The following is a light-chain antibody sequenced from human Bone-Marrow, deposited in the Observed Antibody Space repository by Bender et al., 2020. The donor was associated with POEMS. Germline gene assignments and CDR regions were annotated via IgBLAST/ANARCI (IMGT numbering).Light chain of an antibody. V-gene: IGLV8-61*01. Sequence: QTVVTQEPSVSVSPVGTVTLTCALSSGSVSTSHYPSWFHQTPGQAPRTLIYSTNTRSSGVPDRFSGSILGNKAALTITGAQADDESDYYCVLYMGSGISVFGGGTKLTVL. J-gene: IGLJ3*02. CDR3: VLYMGSGISV. CDR1: SGSVSTSHY. CDR2: STN.